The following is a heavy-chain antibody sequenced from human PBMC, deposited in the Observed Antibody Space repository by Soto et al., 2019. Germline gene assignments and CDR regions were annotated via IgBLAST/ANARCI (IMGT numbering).Heavy chain of an antibody. Sequence: QAGGSLRLSCAASGFTFSSYGMHWVRQAPGKGLEWVAVIWYDGSNKYYADSVKGRFTISRDNSKNTLYLQMNSLRAEDTAVYYCARDRGEVTTEARRDYYYMDVWGKGTTVTVSS. CDR1: GFTFSSYG. V-gene: IGHV3-33*01. D-gene: IGHD4-4*01. J-gene: IGHJ6*03. CDR2: IWYDGSNK. CDR3: ARDRGEVTTEARRDYYYMDV.